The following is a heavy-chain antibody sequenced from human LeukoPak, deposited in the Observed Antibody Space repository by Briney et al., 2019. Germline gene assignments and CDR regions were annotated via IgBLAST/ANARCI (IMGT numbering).Heavy chain of an antibody. D-gene: IGHD3-22*01. J-gene: IGHJ4*02. Sequence: SGTLSLTCAVSGGSISSSNWWSWVRQPPGKGLEWIGEIYHSGSTNYNPSLKSRVTISVDTSKNQFSLKLSSVTAADTAVYYCARGKTDYYDSSGAKTHFDYWGQGTLVTVSS. V-gene: IGHV4-4*02. CDR2: IYHSGST. CDR1: GGSISSSNW. CDR3: ARGKTDYYDSSGAKTHFDY.